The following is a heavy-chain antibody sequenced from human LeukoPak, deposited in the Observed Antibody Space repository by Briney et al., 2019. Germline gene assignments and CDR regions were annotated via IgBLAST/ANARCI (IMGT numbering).Heavy chain of an antibody. V-gene: IGHV4-59*01. Sequence: SETLSLTCTVSGGSISSYYWSWIRQPPGKGLEWIGCIYYSGSTNYNPSLKSRVTISVDTSKNQFSLKLSSVTAADTAVYYCARDPGGSVGAKENGMDVWGQGTTVTVSS. J-gene: IGHJ6*02. D-gene: IGHD1-26*01. CDR1: GGSISSYY. CDR3: ARDPGGSVGAKENGMDV. CDR2: IYYSGST.